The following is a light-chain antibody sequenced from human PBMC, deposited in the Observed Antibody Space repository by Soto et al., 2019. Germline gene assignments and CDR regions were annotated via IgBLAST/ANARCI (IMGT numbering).Light chain of an antibody. Sequence: EIVLTQSPATLSLSPGERATLSCRASQSVSSYLAWYQQKPGQAPRLLIYDASNRATGIPARFSGSGSGTAFTLTSSRLEPEDFAVYYCQRRSNWQVTFGPGTKVDIK. J-gene: IGKJ3*01. CDR3: QRRSNWQVT. V-gene: IGKV3-11*01. CDR2: DAS. CDR1: QSVSSY.